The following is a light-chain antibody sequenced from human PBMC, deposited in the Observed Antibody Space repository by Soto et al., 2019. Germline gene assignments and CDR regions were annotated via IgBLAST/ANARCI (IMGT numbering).Light chain of an antibody. J-gene: IGKJ4*01. CDR3: QQYDTWPPLLT. Sequence: EIVMTQSPATLSVSPGEGATLSCRASQSVGDNVAWYQQTPGQAPRLLIYGASARATGIPARFSGGGSGTEFTLTITRLQSEDFAVYYCQQYDTWPPLLTFGGGTKVEIK. CDR2: GAS. V-gene: IGKV3-15*01. CDR1: QSVGDN.